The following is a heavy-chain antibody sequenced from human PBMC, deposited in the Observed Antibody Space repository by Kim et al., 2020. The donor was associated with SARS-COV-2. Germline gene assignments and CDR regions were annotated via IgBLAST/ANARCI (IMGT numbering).Heavy chain of an antibody. CDR1: GGSISSYY. CDR2: IYYSGST. D-gene: IGHD3-10*01. J-gene: IGHJ5*02. CDR3: ARDRPEGSFHLLFDP. Sequence: SETLSLTCTVSGGSISSYYWSWIRQPPGKGLEWIGYIYYSGSTNYNPSLKSRVTISVDTSKNQFSLKLTSVTAADTAVYYCARDRPEGSFHLLFDPWGQGTLVTVSS. V-gene: IGHV4-59*01.